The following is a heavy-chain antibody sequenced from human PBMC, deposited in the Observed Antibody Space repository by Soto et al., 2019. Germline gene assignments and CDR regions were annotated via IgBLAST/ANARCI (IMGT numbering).Heavy chain of an antibody. CDR1: GGSFSGYY. Sequence: QVQLQQWGAGLLKPSETLSLTCAVYGGSFSGYYWNWIRQPPGKGLEWIGEINHSGSTNYTPSLKSRVPIAVDTSKNQCALKLGSVTAADTAVYYCARGYGRKFDYWGQGTLVTVSS. CDR2: INHSGST. J-gene: IGHJ4*02. CDR3: ARGYGRKFDY. V-gene: IGHV4-34*01. D-gene: IGHD3-10*01.